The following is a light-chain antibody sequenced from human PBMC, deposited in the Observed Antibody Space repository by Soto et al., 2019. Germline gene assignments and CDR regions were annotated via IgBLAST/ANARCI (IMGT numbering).Light chain of an antibody. CDR2: DAS. J-gene: IGKJ4*01. CDR3: QQRSNWPLT. CDR1: QSVSSY. Sequence: EIVLTQSPANLSLSPGERATLSCRASQSVSSYLAWYQQKPGQAPRLLIYDASNRATGIPARFSGSGSGTDFTLTISSLEPEDFSVYYCQQRSNWPLTFGEWTKLEIK. V-gene: IGKV3-11*01.